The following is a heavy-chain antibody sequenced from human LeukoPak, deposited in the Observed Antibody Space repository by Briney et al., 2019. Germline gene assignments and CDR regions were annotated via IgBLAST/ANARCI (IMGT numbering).Heavy chain of an antibody. J-gene: IGHJ4*02. CDR2: ISYDGSNK. Sequence: GRSLRLSCAASGFTFSSYGMHWVRQAPGKGLEWVAVISYDGSNKYYADSVKGRFTISRDNSKNTLYLQMNSLRAEDTAVYYCAREKDRVFDYWGQGTLVTVSS. CDR3: AREKDRVFDY. D-gene: IGHD1-14*01. CDR1: GFTFSSYG. V-gene: IGHV3-30*03.